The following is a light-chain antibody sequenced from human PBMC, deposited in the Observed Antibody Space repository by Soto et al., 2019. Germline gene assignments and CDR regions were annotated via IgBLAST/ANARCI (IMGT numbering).Light chain of an antibody. CDR1: QSISSH. J-gene: IGKJ2*01. V-gene: IGKV1-39*01. CDR3: LHSYITPRYT. CDR2: ASY. Sequence: DIPITQSPSSLSASVGDRVTITCRASQSISSHLNWYQHKPGRPPRLLIFASYILEGGVPSRFSGSGSDTYFTLTIDSLQPEDVATYYCLHSYITPRYTFGQGTKVEI.